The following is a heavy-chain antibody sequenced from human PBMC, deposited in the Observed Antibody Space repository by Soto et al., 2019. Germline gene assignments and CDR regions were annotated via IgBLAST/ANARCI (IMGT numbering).Heavy chain of an antibody. Sequence: QVKLQQWGAGLLKPSETLSLTCAVYGGSFSGYYWSWIRQPPGKGLEWIGEINHSGSTNYNPSLKSRVTISVDTSKNQFSLKLSSVTTADTAVYYCARRASPYGMDVWGQGTTVTVSS. CDR1: GGSFSGYY. V-gene: IGHV4-34*01. CDR2: INHSGST. J-gene: IGHJ6*02. CDR3: ARRASPYGMDV.